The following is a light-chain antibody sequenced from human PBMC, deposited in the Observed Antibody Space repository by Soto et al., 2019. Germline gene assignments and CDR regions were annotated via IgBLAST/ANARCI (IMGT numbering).Light chain of an antibody. CDR3: QQRSIWSLIT. CDR2: DAS. J-gene: IGKJ5*01. Sequence: EVVLTQSPATLSLSPGESATLSCRASQSVSTYLAWYQQKPGQAPRLLIYDASRRVTGIPPRFSGSGSGTDFTLTISSLESEDSAVYYCQQRSIWSLITFGQGTRLEIK. V-gene: IGKV3-11*01. CDR1: QSVSTY.